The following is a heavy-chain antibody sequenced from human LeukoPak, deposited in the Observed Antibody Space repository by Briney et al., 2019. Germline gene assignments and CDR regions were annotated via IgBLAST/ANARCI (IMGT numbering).Heavy chain of an antibody. D-gene: IGHD2-8*02. V-gene: IGHV3-15*01. J-gene: IGHJ4*02. CDR3: SLRYCSGTSCPGY. CDR1: GFTFSDAW. CDR2: IKSSAEGGAT. Sequence: PGGSLRLSCAASGFTFSDAWLSWVRQAPGKGPEWVGRIKSSAEGGATDYAAPVKGRFTVSRDDSKDTLYLQMNSLKTEDTAVYYCSLRYCSGTSCPGYWGQGTLVTVS.